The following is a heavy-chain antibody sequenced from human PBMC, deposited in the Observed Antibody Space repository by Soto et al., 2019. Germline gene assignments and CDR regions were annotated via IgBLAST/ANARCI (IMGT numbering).Heavy chain of an antibody. CDR2: TNYRSKWYN. Sequence: SQTLSLTCAISGDSVSSNSAAWNWIRQSPSRGLEWLGRTNYRSKWYNDYAVSVKSRITINSDTSKNQFSLQLNSVTPEDTAVYYCARVSSGDARTVSNWYFDLWGRGTLVTVSS. CDR3: ARVSSGDARTVSNWYFDL. D-gene: IGHD4-17*01. V-gene: IGHV6-1*01. CDR1: GDSVSSNSAA. J-gene: IGHJ2*01.